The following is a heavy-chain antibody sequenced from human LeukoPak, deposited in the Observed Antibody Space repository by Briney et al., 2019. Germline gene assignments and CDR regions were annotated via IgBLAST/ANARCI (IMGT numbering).Heavy chain of an antibody. V-gene: IGHV3-48*03. Sequence: GVSLRLSCAASGFTSSSYEMNWVRQAPGKGLEWISYISSSGSTIYYVDSVQGRFTISRDNANNSLYLQMNSLRAEDTAVYYCARDGGEWELDHWGQGTLVTVSS. CDR1: GFTSSSYE. D-gene: IGHD1-26*01. CDR2: ISSSGSTI. J-gene: IGHJ4*02. CDR3: ARDGGEWELDH.